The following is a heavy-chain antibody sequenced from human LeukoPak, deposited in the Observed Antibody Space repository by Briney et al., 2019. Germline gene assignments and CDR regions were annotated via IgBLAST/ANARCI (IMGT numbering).Heavy chain of an antibody. D-gene: IGHD3-22*01. J-gene: IGHJ5*02. CDR1: GGSFSGYY. CDR2: INHSGST. Sequence: PSETLSLTCAVYGGSFSGYYWSWIRQPPGKGLEWIGEINHSGSTNYNPSLKSRVTISVDTSKNQFSLKLSSVTAADTAVYNCARTSSGGYDSSGYLGNWFDPWGQGTLVTVSS. CDR3: ARTSSGGYDSSGYLGNWFDP. V-gene: IGHV4-34*01.